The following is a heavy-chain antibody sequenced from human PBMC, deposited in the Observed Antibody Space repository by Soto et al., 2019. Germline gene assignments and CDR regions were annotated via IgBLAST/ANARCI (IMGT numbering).Heavy chain of an antibody. V-gene: IGHV4-38-2*01. Sequence: PSETLSLTCAVSGYSISSGYYWGWIRQPPGKGLEWIGSFYYGGSTYYNPSLKSRVTTSVDTSKNLFSLKLSSVTAADTAMYYCESRRSTIWPIEFWGQGALVTVSS. CDR1: GYSISSGYY. J-gene: IGHJ4*02. CDR3: ESRRSTIWPIEF. CDR2: FYYGGST.